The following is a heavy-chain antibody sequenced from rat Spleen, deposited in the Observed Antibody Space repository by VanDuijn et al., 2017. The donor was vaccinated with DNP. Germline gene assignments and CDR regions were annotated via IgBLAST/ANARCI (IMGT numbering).Heavy chain of an antibody. CDR2: INTDGGST. CDR1: GFTFSNYW. D-gene: IGHD3-2*01. CDR3: TKDLHYWAMDA. J-gene: IGHJ4*01. V-gene: IGHV5-58*01. Sequence: EVQLVESGGGLVQPGRSLKLSCAASGFTFSNYWMFWIRQAPGKGLEWVACINTDGGSTYYPDSVKGRFTISRDNAHNTVYLQMNSLRSEDAATYYCTKDLHYWAMDAWGPGTSVTFSS.